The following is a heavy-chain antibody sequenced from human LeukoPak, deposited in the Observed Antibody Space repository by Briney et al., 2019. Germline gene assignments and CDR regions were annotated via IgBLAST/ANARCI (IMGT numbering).Heavy chain of an antibody. CDR3: ARRYCSGRSCYVSVFVY. Sequence: ASVKVSCKASGYTFTGYYMHWVRQAPGQGLEWMGWINPNSGGTNYAQKVQGRVTMTSDTSISTAYMDLSRLRSDDTALYYCARRYCSGRSCYVSVFVYWGQGTLVTVSS. D-gene: IGHD2-15*01. V-gene: IGHV1-2*02. J-gene: IGHJ4*02. CDR1: GYTFTGYY. CDR2: INPNSGGT.